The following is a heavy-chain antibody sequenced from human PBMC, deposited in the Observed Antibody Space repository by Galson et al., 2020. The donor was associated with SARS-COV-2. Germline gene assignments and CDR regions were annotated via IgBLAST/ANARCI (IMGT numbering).Heavy chain of an antibody. J-gene: IGHJ6*02. CDR3: ARGNSPCVTIFGVLTGTCGMDV. D-gene: IGHD3-3*01. V-gene: IGHV4-61*02. Sequence: SETLSLTCTVSGASISSGSYYWSWIRQPAGKGLEWIGRIYKSGNTNYNPSLWSQVTISVDTSKNQFSLKLTSVTAAHTAVYYCARGNSPCVTIFGVLTGTCGMDVWGQGTTVTVSS. CDR1: GASISSGSYY. CDR2: IYKSGNT.